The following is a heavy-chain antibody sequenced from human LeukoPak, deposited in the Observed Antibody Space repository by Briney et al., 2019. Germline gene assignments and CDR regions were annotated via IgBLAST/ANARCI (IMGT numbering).Heavy chain of an antibody. CDR2: IYYSGST. Sequence: SETLSLTCTVSGGSISSYYWSWIRQPPGKGLEWIGYIYYSGSTNYNPSLKSRVTISVDTSKNQFSLKLSSVTAADTAVYYCARQPGEDAFDIWGQGTMVTVSS. V-gene: IGHV4-59*01. CDR3: ARQPGEDAFDI. CDR1: GGSISSYY. D-gene: IGHD1-14*01. J-gene: IGHJ3*02.